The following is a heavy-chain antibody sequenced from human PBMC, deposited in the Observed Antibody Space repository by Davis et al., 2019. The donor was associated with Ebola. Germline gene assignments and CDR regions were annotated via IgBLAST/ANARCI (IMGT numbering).Heavy chain of an antibody. Sequence: MPSETLSLTCTVLGGSISSGGYYWTWIRQHPGKDLEWIGYIYYSGSTYYNPSLKSRVIISIDTSKNEFSLKVNSVTAADTAVYYCARSTNYGPVDYWGQGTLVTVSS. CDR1: GGSISSGGYY. V-gene: IGHV4-31*03. J-gene: IGHJ4*02. D-gene: IGHD4-17*01. CDR3: ARSTNYGPVDY. CDR2: IYYSGST.